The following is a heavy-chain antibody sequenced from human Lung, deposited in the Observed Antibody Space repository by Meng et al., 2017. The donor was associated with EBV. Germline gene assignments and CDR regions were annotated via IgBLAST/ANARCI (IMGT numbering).Heavy chain of an antibody. D-gene: IGHD6-6*01. J-gene: IGHJ4*02. CDR3: AHLIAARPFDY. CDR1: GFSLSTRGVG. V-gene: IGHV2-5*02. Sequence: QIALNESGPTLVKPNQTLTLTCTFSGFSLSTRGVGVGWIRQPPGKALEWLALIYWDDDKRYSPSLKSRLTITKDTSKNQVVLTMTNMDPVDAATYFCAHLIAARPFDYWGQGTLVTVSS. CDR2: IYWDDDK.